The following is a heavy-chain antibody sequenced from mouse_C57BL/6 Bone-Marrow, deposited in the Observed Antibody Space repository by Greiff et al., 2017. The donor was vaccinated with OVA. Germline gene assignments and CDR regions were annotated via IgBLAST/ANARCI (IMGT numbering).Heavy chain of an antibody. CDR3: ARTDGSSPLAY. V-gene: IGHV1-81*01. CDR2: IYPRSGNT. Sequence: VQLQQSGAELARPGASVKLSCKASGYTFTSYGLSWVKQRTGQGLEWIGEIYPRSGNTYYNEKFKGKATLTADKSSSTAYMELRSLTSEDSAVYFCARTDGSSPLAYWGQGTLVTVSA. CDR1: GYTFTSYG. J-gene: IGHJ3*01. D-gene: IGHD1-1*01.